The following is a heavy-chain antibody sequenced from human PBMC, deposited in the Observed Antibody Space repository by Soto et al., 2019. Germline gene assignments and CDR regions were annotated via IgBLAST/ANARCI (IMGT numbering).Heavy chain of an antibody. J-gene: IGHJ4*02. V-gene: IGHV3-23*01. CDR3: AKTNYDFWSGYFGY. D-gene: IGHD3-3*01. Sequence: PGGSLRLSCAASGFTFSSYAMSWVRQAPGKGLEWVSAISGSGGSTYYADSVKGRFTISRDNSKNTLYLQMNSLRAEDTAVYYCAKTNYDFWSGYFGYWGQGTLVTVST. CDR1: GFTFSSYA. CDR2: ISGSGGST.